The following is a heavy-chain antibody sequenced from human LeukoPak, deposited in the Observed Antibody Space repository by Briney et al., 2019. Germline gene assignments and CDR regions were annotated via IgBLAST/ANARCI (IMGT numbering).Heavy chain of an antibody. CDR1: GFSFSSYW. J-gene: IGHJ4*02. CDR3: VKGLDYSSSQMDS. D-gene: IGHD6-6*01. V-gene: IGHV3-74*01. Sequence: GGSLRLSCAASGFSFSSYWMHWVRQAPGKGLVWVSRIKTDGSSATYADSVKGRFTISRDNAKNTLYLQMSSLRAEDTAVYYCVKGLDYSSSQMDSWGQGTLVTVSS. CDR2: IKTDGSSA.